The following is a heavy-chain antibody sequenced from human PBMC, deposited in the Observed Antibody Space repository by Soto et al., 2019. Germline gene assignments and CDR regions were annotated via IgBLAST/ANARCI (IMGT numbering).Heavy chain of an antibody. J-gene: IGHJ5*02. D-gene: IGHD3-3*01. CDR3: ARGKIIGP. CDR1: GGSISTYY. V-gene: IGHV4-59*01. Sequence: PSETLSLTCPFSGGSISTYYWTWIRQPPGKGLEWIGYVHYSGTTNYNPSLKSRVTMSVDTSKNQFSLKLRSVTAADTAVYYCARGKIIGPWGQGTLVTVSS. CDR2: VHYSGTT.